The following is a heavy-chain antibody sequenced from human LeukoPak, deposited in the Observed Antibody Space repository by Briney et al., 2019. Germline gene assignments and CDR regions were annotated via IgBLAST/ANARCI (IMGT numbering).Heavy chain of an antibody. CDR3: ARRIESLYYFDY. D-gene: IGHD2-8*01. CDR2: IYYTGRT. V-gene: IGHV4-61*08. J-gene: IGHJ4*02. Sequence: KSSETLSLTCAVSGGSVSSRGYYWSWIRQPPGKGLEWIAYIYYTGRTNYNPSLKSRVTISLDTSNSQFSLKLSSVTAADTAVYYCARRIESLYYFDYWGQGTLVTVSS. CDR1: GGSVSSRGYY.